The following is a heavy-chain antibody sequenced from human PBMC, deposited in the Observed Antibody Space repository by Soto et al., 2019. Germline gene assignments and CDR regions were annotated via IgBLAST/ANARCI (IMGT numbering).Heavy chain of an antibody. CDR2: IIPIFGTA. CDR3: ARHVPAAGYYYGMGV. V-gene: IGHV1-69*05. J-gene: IGHJ6*02. D-gene: IGHD2-2*01. Sequence: QVQLVQSGAEVKKPGSSVKVSCKASGGTFSSYAISWVRQAPGQGLEWMGGIIPIFGTANYAQKFQGRVTXTXAXAXXTAYMELSSLRSEDTAVYYCARHVPAAGYYYGMGVWGQGTTVTVSS. CDR1: GGTFSSYA.